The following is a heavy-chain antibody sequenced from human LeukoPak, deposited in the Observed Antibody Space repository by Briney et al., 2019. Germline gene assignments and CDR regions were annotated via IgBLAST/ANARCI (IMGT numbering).Heavy chain of an antibody. J-gene: IGHJ4*02. Sequence: ASVKVSCKASGYTFTSYGLNWVRQAPGQGLEWMGWINPNSGGTNYAQKFQGWVTMTRDTSISTAYMELSRLRSDDTAVYYCARVHYYDSSGYYDYWGQGTLVTVSS. V-gene: IGHV1-2*04. D-gene: IGHD3-22*01. CDR1: GYTFTSYG. CDR3: ARVHYYDSSGYYDY. CDR2: INPNSGGT.